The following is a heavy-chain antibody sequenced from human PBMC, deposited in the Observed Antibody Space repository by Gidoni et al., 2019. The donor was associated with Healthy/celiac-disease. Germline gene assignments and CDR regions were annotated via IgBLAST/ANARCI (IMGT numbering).Heavy chain of an antibody. J-gene: IGHJ4*02. V-gene: IGHV4-34*01. Sequence: QVQLQQWGAGLLKPSETLSLTCAVYGGSFSGYYWSWIRQPPGKGLEWIGEINHSGSTNYNPSLKSRVTISVDTSKNQFSLKLSSVTAADTAVYYCATWEGEDIVVVPAANGHPTINWGQGTLVTVSS. CDR2: INHSGST. CDR3: ATWEGEDIVVVPAANGHPTIN. CDR1: GGSFSGYY. D-gene: IGHD2-2*01.